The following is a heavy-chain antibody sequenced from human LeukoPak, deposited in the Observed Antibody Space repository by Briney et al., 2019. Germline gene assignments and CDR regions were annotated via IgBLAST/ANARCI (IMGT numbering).Heavy chain of an antibody. J-gene: IGHJ4*02. CDR3: AKGVTYYDSSGYEV. D-gene: IGHD3-22*01. V-gene: IGHV3-23*01. CDR2: ISSSGGSK. CDR1: GFTFSSYA. Sequence: GGSLRLSCAASGFTFSSYAMSWVRQAPGKGLEWVSAISSSGGSKYYEDPVTGRFTISRDNSKNTMYLQMNSLRAEDTAVYYCAKGVTYYDSSGYEVWGQGTLVTVSS.